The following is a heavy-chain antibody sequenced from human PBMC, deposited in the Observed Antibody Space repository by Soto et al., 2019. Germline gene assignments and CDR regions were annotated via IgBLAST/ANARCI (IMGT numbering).Heavy chain of an antibody. D-gene: IGHD2-21*02. J-gene: IGHJ4*02. CDR2: INHSGRT. V-gene: IGHV4-34*01. CDR1: GGSFSGYY. Sequence: LSLTCAVYGGSFSGYYWSWIRQPPGKGLEWIGQINHSGRTNYNPSLKSRVTISVDTSKNQFSLKLSSVTAADTAVYYCARSPMGLLFRYYFDYWGQGTLVTVSS. CDR3: ARSPMGLLFRYYFDY.